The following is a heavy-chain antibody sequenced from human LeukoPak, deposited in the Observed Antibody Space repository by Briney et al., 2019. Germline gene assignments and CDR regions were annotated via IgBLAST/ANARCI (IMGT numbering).Heavy chain of an antibody. CDR3: ARELWFGELLPLYYYMDV. D-gene: IGHD3-10*01. J-gene: IGHJ6*03. CDR2: INPSGGST. V-gene: IGHV1-46*01. Sequence: ASVMVSCKASGYTFTSYYMHWVRQAPGQGLEWMGIINPSGGSTSYAQKFQGRVTMTRDTSTSTVYMELSSLRSEDTAVYYCARELWFGELLPLYYYMDVWGKGTTVTVSS. CDR1: GYTFTSYY.